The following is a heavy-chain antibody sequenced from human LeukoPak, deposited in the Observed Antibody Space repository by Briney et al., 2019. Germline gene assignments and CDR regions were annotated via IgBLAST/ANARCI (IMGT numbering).Heavy chain of an antibody. CDR2: IYHSGSA. V-gene: IGHV4-34*01. D-gene: IGHD5-12*01. CDR1: GGSFSGYY. Sequence: SETLSLTCAVYGGSFSGYYWSWIRQPPGKGLEWIGEIYHSGSANYNPSLKSRVTISLDKSKNPCSLKLYSVTAADTAVYYCARYRGASGYHFDYWGQGTLVTVSS. CDR3: ARYRGASGYHFDY. J-gene: IGHJ4*02.